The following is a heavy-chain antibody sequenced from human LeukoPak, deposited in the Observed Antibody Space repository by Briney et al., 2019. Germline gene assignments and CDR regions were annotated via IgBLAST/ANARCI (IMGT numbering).Heavy chain of an antibody. Sequence: GASVKVSCKASGYAFTSYGISWVRQAPGQGLEWMGWISAYNGNTNYAQKLQGRVTMTTDTSTSTAYMELRSLRSDDTAVYYCARVDCSSTSCFTTNYYYYGMDVWGQGTTVTVSS. CDR2: ISAYNGNT. V-gene: IGHV1-18*01. J-gene: IGHJ6*02. D-gene: IGHD2-2*01. CDR1: GYAFTSYG. CDR3: ARVDCSSTSCFTTNYYYYGMDV.